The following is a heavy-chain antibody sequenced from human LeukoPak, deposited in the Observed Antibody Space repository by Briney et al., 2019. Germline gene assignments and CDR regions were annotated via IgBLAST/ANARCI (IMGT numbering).Heavy chain of an antibody. D-gene: IGHD1-1*01. J-gene: IGHJ4*02. CDR3: AKVGNNWDFDY. V-gene: IGHV3-30*18. CDR1: GFTFGSYA. CDR2: ISYDGSNK. Sequence: GGSLRLSCAASGFTFGSYAMHWVRQAPGKGLEWVALISYDGSNKYYADSVKGRFIISRDNSKNTLYLQMNSLRAEDTAVDYCAKVGNNWDFDYWGQGTLVTVSS.